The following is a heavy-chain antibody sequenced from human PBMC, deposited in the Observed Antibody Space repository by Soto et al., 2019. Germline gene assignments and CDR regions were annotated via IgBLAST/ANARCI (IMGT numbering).Heavy chain of an antibody. CDR2: IYHSGST. CDR1: GGSISSGGYS. D-gene: IGHD2-15*01. V-gene: IGHV4-30-2*01. CDR3: ASGQVVAAQH. Sequence: QLQLQESGSGLVKPSQTLSLTCAVSGGSISSGGYSWSWIRQPPGKGLEWIGYIYHSGSTYYNPSHKSRATISVDRSKNQFSLKLSFVTAADTAVYYCASGQVVAAQHWGQGTLVTVSS. J-gene: IGHJ4*02.